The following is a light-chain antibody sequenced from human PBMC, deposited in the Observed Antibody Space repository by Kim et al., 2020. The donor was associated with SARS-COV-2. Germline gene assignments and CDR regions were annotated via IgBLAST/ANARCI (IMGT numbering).Light chain of an antibody. Sequence: VALGQTVRITCQGDCLRSYYATWYQQKPGQAPKVVIYGKDNRPSGVPDRFSGSSSGNTAYLTITGTQAGDEADYYCNSRDSNDYVVFGGGTKVTVL. V-gene: IGLV3-19*01. CDR2: GKD. CDR1: CLRSYY. J-gene: IGLJ2*01. CDR3: NSRDSNDYVV.